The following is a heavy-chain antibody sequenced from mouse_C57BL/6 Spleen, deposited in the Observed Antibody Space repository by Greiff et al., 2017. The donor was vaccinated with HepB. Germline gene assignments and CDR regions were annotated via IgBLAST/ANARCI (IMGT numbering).Heavy chain of an antibody. J-gene: IGHJ1*03. CDR2: IDPNSGGT. CDR1: GYTFTSYW. V-gene: IGHV1-72*01. CDR3: ARYFAYDYDGDWYFDV. Sequence: QVQLQQPGAELVKPGASVKLSCKASGYTFTSYWMHWVKQRPGRGLEWIGRIDPNSGGTKYNEKFKSKATLTVDKPSSTAYMQLSSLTSEDSAVYYCARYFAYDYDGDWYFDVWGTGTTVTVSS. D-gene: IGHD2-4*01.